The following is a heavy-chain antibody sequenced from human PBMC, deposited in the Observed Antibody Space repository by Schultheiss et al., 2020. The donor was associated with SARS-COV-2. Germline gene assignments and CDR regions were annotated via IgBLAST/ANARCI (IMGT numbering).Heavy chain of an antibody. CDR3: ARSVTTGGFFDY. CDR2: ISLDGSRK. Sequence: GGSLRLSCAASGFTFSSCEMNWVRQAPGEGLEWVAVISLDGSRKHYADSVKGRFTISRDNAENTLYLQMNSLRAEDTAVYYCARSVTTGGFFDYWGQGTLVTVSS. D-gene: IGHD4-17*01. CDR1: GFTFSSCE. J-gene: IGHJ4*02. V-gene: IGHV3-30*03.